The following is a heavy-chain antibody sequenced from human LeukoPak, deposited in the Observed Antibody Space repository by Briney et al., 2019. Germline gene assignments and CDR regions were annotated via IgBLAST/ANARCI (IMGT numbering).Heavy chain of an antibody. Sequence: PSETLSLTCTVSGGPITTYYLSWIRQSAGMGLEWIGRISGSGVITYNPSLKSRVILSLDTSNNHFSLKLISVTAADTAVYYCARDSGTTGEVKFNPWGQGMLVTVSS. CDR1: GGPITTYY. D-gene: IGHD3-10*01. V-gene: IGHV4-4*07. CDR2: ISGSGVI. J-gene: IGHJ5*02. CDR3: ARDSGTTGEVKFNP.